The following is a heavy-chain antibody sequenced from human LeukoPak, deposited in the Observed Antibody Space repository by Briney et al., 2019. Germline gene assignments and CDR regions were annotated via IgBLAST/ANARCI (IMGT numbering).Heavy chain of an antibody. CDR1: GYSFTSYW. J-gene: IGHJ4*02. D-gene: IGHD6-19*01. V-gene: IGHV5-51*01. CDR3: ARIGWASDPSVAVAGLFDY. Sequence: GESLKISCKGSGYSFTSYWIGWVRQMPGKGLEWMGIIYPGDSDTRYSPSFQGQVTISADKSISTAYLQWSSLKASDTAMYYCARIGWASDPSVAVAGLFDYWGQGTLVTVSS. CDR2: IYPGDSDT.